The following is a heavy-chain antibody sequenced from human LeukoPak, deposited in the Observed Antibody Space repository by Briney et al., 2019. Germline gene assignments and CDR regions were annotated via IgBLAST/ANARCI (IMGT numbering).Heavy chain of an antibody. J-gene: IGHJ4*02. CDR1: GFTFSSYS. D-gene: IGHD7-27*01. CDR3: ARASKWGSITFDY. Sequence: PGGSLRLSCAASGFTFSSYSMNWVRQAPGKGLEWVSYISSSSSYIYYADSVKGRFAISSDNAKNSLYLQMNSLRAEDTAVYYCARASKWGSITFDYWGRGTLVTVSS. CDR2: ISSSSSYI. V-gene: IGHV3-21*05.